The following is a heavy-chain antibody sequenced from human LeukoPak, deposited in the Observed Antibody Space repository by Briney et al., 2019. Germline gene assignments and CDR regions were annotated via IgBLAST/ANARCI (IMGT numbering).Heavy chain of an antibody. CDR3: ARLYDSSAYGAFDI. Sequence: GGSLRLSCAASGFTFSSYGVHWVRQAPGKGLEWVSVLYSGDSTYYPDSVKGRFTISRDNSQNTLYLQMDSLRAEDTAVYYCARLYDSSAYGAFDIWGQGTMVTVSS. CDR2: LYSGDST. V-gene: IGHV3-NL1*01. D-gene: IGHD3-22*01. CDR1: GFTFSSYG. J-gene: IGHJ3*02.